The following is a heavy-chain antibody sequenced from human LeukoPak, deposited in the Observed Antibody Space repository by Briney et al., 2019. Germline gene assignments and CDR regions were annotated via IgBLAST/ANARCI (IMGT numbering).Heavy chain of an antibody. CDR2: ISYDGSNK. CDR3: ARGSTVTHNDY. J-gene: IGHJ4*02. V-gene: IGHV3-30*04. Sequence: GGTLRLSCAASGFTFSSYAMHWVRQAPGKGLEWVAVISYDGSNKYYADSVKGRFTISRDNSKNTLYLQMNSLRAEDTAVYYCARGSTVTHNDYWGQGTLVTVSS. D-gene: IGHD4-17*01. CDR1: GFTFSSYA.